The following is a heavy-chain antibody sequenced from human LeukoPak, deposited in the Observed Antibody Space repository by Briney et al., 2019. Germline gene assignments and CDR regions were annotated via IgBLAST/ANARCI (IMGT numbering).Heavy chain of an antibody. Sequence: TGGSLRLSCAASGFTFSSYAVSWVRQAPGKGLEWVSAISGSGGSTYYADSVKGRFTISRDNSKNTLYLQMNSLRAEDTAVYYCAKNYDILTGYYEDAFDIWGQGTMVTVSS. J-gene: IGHJ3*02. CDR1: GFTFSSYA. V-gene: IGHV3-23*01. CDR3: AKNYDILTGYYEDAFDI. CDR2: ISGSGGST. D-gene: IGHD3-9*01.